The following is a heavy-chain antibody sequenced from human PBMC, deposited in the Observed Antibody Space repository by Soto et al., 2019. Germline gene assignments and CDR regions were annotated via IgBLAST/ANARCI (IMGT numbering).Heavy chain of an antibody. D-gene: IGHD5-12*01. CDR2: IIPIFGTA. CDR3: ARAGGMGATITDDY. CDR1: GGTFSSYA. Sequence: QVQLVQSGAEVKKPGSSVKVSCKASGGTFSSYAISWVRQAPGQGLEWMGGIIPIFGTANYAQEFQGRVTITADESTSTAYMELSSLRSEDTAVYYCARAGGMGATITDDYWGQGTLVTVSS. V-gene: IGHV1-69*01. J-gene: IGHJ4*02.